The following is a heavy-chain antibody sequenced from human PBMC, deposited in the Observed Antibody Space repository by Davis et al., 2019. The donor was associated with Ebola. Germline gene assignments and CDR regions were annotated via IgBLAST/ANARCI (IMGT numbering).Heavy chain of an antibody. CDR1: GTYITSHY. CDR2: IYSDDIT. J-gene: IGHJ3*01. CDR3: ARDPPGDQSYDV. D-gene: IGHD2-21*01. V-gene: IGHV4-59*11. Sequence: PSETLSLTCTVSGTYITSHYWTWIRQSPGRGLEWIGYIYSDDITNYNPSLKSRVSISVGTSKNQFSLLLTSVTPDDTAIYFCARDPPGDQSYDVWGQGTMVTVSS.